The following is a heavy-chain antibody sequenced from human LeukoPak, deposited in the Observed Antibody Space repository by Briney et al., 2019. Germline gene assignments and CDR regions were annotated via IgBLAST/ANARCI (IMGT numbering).Heavy chain of an antibody. J-gene: IGHJ3*02. CDR1: GFTVSSNH. CDR3: ASGSGDI. D-gene: IGHD7-27*01. CDR2: IYSGGST. V-gene: IGHV3-53*01. Sequence: GGSLRLSCAASGFTVSSNHMSWVRQAPGKGLEWVSVIYSGGSTDYADSVKGRFTISRDNAKNSLYLQMNSLRAEDTAVYYCASGSGDIWGQGTMVTVSS.